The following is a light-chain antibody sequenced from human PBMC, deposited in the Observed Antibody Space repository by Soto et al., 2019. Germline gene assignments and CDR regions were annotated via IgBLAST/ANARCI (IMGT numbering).Light chain of an antibody. CDR2: GAS. J-gene: IGKJ1*01. Sequence: EMLLTQSPGTLSLSPWEIDTLSCRASQSFNSIYLDWYQQKHGKAPRLLIFGASTRATGFPARLSGSGSGTEFTITISSMQYEDFAVYYCQQYKDWPHTFGQGTKVDIK. V-gene: IGKV3-15*01. CDR3: QQYKDWPHT. CDR1: QSFNSIY.